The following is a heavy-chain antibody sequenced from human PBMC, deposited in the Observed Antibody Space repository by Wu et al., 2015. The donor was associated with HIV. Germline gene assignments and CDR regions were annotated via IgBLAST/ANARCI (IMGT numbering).Heavy chain of an antibody. Sequence: QVQLVQSGAEVKKPGSSVKVSCKASGGTFSSYAISWVRQAPGQGLEWMGGIIPIFGTANYAQKFQGRVTITTDESTSTAYMELSSLRSEDTAVYYCATRENDYGGNPDAFDIWGQGDKWSPSLQ. V-gene: IGHV1-69*05. D-gene: IGHD4-23*01. CDR3: ATRENDYGGNPDAFDI. CDR2: IIPIFGTA. J-gene: IGHJ3*02. CDR1: GGTFSSYA.